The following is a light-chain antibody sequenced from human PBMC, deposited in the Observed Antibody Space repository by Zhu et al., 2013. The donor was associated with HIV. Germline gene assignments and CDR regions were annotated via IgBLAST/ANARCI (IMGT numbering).Light chain of an antibody. V-gene: IGKV1-27*01. CDR3: QRYNSAPTWT. CDR1: QDISNY. Sequence: DIQMTQSPSSLSASVGDRVTITCRASQDISNYLAWYQQKPGKVPSLLIYAASTLQSGVPSRFSGSRSGTDFTLTISSLQPEDVATYYCQRYNSAPTWTFGQGTKVEIK. CDR2: AAS. J-gene: IGKJ1*01.